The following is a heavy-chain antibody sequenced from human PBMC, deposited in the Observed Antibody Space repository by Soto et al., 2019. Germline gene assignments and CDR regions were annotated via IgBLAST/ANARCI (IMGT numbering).Heavy chain of an antibody. J-gene: IGHJ4*02. Sequence: EVQLVESGGGLVLPGGSLRLSCAASGITVSSNYMSWVRQAPGKGLEWVSVIYSGGSTYYADSVKVRFTISRENSKTTLYVQMNSLRAADTAVYYCARDFYYHGSGTMGGYFDYWGQGTLVTVSS. CDR2: IYSGGST. CDR1: GITVSSNY. D-gene: IGHD3-10*01. CDR3: ARDFYYHGSGTMGGYFDY. V-gene: IGHV3-66*01.